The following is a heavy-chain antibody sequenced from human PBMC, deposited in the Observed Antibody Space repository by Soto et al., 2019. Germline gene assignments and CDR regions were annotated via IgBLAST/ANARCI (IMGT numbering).Heavy chain of an antibody. V-gene: IGHV3-64*02. CDR2: ISSNGGTT. J-gene: IGHJ2*01. CDR3: ARGEWQCTFDL. Sequence: DVQLVQSGEGLVQPGGSLRLSCAASGFTFKNYPVHWVRQAPGKGLEYVSGISSNGGTTSYADSVKDRFTISRDNSKNGLYLQMGRLRVEDMAVYYCARGEWQCTFDLWGRGTLVTVSS. D-gene: IGHD3-3*01. CDR1: GFTFKNYP.